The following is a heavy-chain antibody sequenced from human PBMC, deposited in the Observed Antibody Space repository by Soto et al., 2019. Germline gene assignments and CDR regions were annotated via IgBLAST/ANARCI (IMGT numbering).Heavy chain of an antibody. Sequence: QVQLVESGGGVVQPGRSLRLSCAASGFIFSRYGMHWVRQTPGKGLEWVAVIWNHGNAQHYADSVKGRFTISRDNSNNALCLQMNSLRAEDTALYYCVRDDDYDDNALDLWGQGTLVTVSS. V-gene: IGHV3-33*01. CDR3: VRDDDYDDNALDL. CDR1: GFIFSRYG. CDR2: IWNHGNAQ. D-gene: IGHD4-17*01. J-gene: IGHJ5*02.